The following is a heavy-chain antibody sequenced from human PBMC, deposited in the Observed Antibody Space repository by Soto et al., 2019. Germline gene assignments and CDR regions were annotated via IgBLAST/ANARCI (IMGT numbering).Heavy chain of an antibody. CDR2: ISSATTTI. D-gene: IGHD6-13*01. Sequence: PGGSLRLSCAASGFTFSSYSMNWVRQAPGKGLEWVSYISSATTTIYYADSVKGRFTISRDNAKNSLYLQMNSLRADDTAVYYCARGLAAAGPKLDYWGQGTLDTVSS. J-gene: IGHJ4*02. V-gene: IGHV3-48*01. CDR1: GFTFSSYS. CDR3: ARGLAAAGPKLDY.